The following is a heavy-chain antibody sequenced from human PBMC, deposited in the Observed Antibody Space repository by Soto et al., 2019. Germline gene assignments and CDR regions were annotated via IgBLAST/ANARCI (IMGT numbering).Heavy chain of an antibody. CDR1: GFTFSSYS. D-gene: IGHD4-17*01. V-gene: IGHV3-21*01. Sequence: EVQLVESGGGLVKPGGSLRLSCAASGFTFSSYSMNWVRQAPGKGLEWVSSISSSSSYIYYADSVKGRFTISRDNAKNSLYLQMNSLRAEDTAVYYCAPFTLTVPEESYYYYYGMDVWGQGTTVTVSS. J-gene: IGHJ6*02. CDR3: APFTLTVPEESYYYYYGMDV. CDR2: ISSSSSYI.